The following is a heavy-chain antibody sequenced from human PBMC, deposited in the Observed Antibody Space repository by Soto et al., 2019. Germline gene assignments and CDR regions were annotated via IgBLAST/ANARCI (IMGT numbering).Heavy chain of an antibody. CDR3: ARFLPLPPTIIYYGMAV. CDR1: GGTFSSYA. J-gene: IGHJ6*02. Sequence: QVQLVQSGAEVKQPGSSVKVSCKASGGTFSSYAISWVRQAPGQGLEWMGGIIPISCTANYAQKFQGRVTITADESTSTAYMELSSLRSEDTAVYYCARFLPLPPTIIYYGMAVGGQGTTVTVSS. D-gene: IGHD5-12*01. V-gene: IGHV1-69*01. CDR2: IIPISCTA.